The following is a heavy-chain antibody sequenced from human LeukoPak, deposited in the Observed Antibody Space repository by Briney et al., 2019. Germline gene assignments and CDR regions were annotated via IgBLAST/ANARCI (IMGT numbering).Heavy chain of an antibody. CDR1: TYSFTSYW. J-gene: IGHJ2*01. V-gene: IGHV5-51*01. CDR2: IYPGDSDA. Sequence: SLTFSCTGYTYSFTSYWIGRQRQMPGKGLEWIRIIYPGDSDAGYSPSFQGQVTISADKSISTAYLQWTSLKASDTAIYYCARSPRKYWYFDLWGRGTLVTVSS. CDR3: ARSPRKYWYFDL.